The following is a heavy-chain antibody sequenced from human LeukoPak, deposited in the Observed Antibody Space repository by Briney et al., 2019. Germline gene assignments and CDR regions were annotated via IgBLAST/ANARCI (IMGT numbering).Heavy chain of an antibody. V-gene: IGHV1-69*04. D-gene: IGHD1-26*01. CDR1: GGTFSSYA. Sequence: SVKVSCKASGGTFSSYAISWVRQAPGQGLEWMGRIIPILGIANYAQKFQGRVTITADKSTSTAYMELSSLRSEDTAVYYCATSGSYYRIDEIHYWGQGTLVTVSS. J-gene: IGHJ4*02. CDR2: IIPILGIA. CDR3: ATSGSYYRIDEIHY.